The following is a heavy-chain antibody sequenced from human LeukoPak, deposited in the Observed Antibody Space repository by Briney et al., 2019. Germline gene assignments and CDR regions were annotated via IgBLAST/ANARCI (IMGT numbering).Heavy chain of an antibody. Sequence: SETLSLTRAVYGGSFSGYYWSWIRQPPGKGLEWIGEINHSGSTNYNPSLKSRVTISVDTSKNQFSLKLSSVTAADTAVYYCASIITGINRYFDYWGQGTLVTVSS. V-gene: IGHV4-34*01. CDR3: ASIITGINRYFDY. D-gene: IGHD1-20*01. CDR2: INHSGST. J-gene: IGHJ4*02. CDR1: GGSFSGYY.